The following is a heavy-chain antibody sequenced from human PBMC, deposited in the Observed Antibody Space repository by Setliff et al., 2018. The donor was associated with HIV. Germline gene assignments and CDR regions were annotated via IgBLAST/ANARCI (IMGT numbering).Heavy chain of an antibody. J-gene: IGHJ3*02. CDR3: ARDPAFGAFDI. Sequence: SCAASGFTFSSSWMTWVRQAPGRGLEYVAGMNRDGREKLYADSVKGRFSISRDNAKNSLYLQMSSLRTEDTAVYFCARDPAFGAFDIWGQGTKVTVSS. D-gene: IGHD3-10*01. CDR1: GFTFSSSW. V-gene: IGHV3-7*04. CDR2: MNRDGREK.